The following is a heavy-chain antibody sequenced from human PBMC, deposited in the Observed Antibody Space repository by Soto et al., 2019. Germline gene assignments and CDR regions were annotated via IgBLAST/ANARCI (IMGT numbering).Heavy chain of an antibody. V-gene: IGHV1-69*02. CDR2: IIPILGIA. CDR1: GGTFSSYT. D-gene: IGHD6-13*01. Sequence: ASVKVSCKASGGTFSSYTISWVRQAPGQGLEWMGRIIPILGIANYAQKFQGRVTITADKSTSTAYMELSSLRSEDTAVYYCARGLAAAADYYYYGMDVWGQGTTVTVSS. J-gene: IGHJ6*02. CDR3: ARGLAAAADYYYYGMDV.